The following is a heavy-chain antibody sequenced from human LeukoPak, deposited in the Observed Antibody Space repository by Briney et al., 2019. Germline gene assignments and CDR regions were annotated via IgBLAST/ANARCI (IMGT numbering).Heavy chain of an antibody. CDR1: GGSFSGYY. CDR3: ARRRVGFTVDY. J-gene: IGHJ4*02. CDR2: INHSRSS. D-gene: IGHD1-26*01. V-gene: IGHV4-34*01. Sequence: SETLSLTCAISGGSFSGYYWSWIRQPPGKGLEWIGEINHSRSSNYNPSLKSRVNISVDTSKNQFSLKLSSVTAADTAVYYCARRRVGFTVDYWSQGTLVTVSS.